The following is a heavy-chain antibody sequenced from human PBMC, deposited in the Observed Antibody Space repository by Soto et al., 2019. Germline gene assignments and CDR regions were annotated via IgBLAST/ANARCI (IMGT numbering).Heavy chain of an antibody. V-gene: IGHV4-4*02. J-gene: IGHJ4*02. CDR3: ARDLAIAAAGQDY. CDR2: IYHSGST. Sequence: SETLSHTCAVSGGSIISSNWWSWVRQPPGKGLEWIGEIYHSGSTNYNPSLKSRVTISVDKSKNQFSLKLSSVTAADTAVYYCARDLAIAAAGQDYWGQGTLVTVSS. CDR1: GGSIISSNW. D-gene: IGHD6-13*01.